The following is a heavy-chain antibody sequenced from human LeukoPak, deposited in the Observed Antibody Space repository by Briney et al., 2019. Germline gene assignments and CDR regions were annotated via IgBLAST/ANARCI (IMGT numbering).Heavy chain of an antibody. CDR3: ARAVGGDGSGSL. J-gene: IGHJ4*02. CDR2: IYHSGGT. CDR1: GYSISSGYY. D-gene: IGHD3-10*01. V-gene: IGHV4-38-2*02. Sequence: PSETLSLTCTVSGYSISSGYYWGWIRQPPGKGLEWIGSIYHSGGTYYNPSLKSRVTISVDTSKNQFSLKLSSVTAADTAVYYCARAVGGDGSGSLWGPGTLVTVSS.